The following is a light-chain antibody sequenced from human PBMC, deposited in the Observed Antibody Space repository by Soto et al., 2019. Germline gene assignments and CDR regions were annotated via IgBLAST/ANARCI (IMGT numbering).Light chain of an antibody. Sequence: EIVLTQSPGTLSLSPGERATLSCRANQTVTNNYLAWYQQKPGQATRLVMSGASSRATGIPDRFSGGGSGTDFTLTISRLEPEDFGVYCGPQYDSAYTVGQGTKLEIK. CDR2: GAS. J-gene: IGKJ2*01. V-gene: IGKV3-20*01. CDR3: PQYDSAYT. CDR1: QTVTNNY.